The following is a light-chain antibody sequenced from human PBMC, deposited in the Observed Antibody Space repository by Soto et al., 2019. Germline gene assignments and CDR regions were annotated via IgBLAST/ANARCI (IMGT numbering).Light chain of an antibody. V-gene: IGLV2-14*01. CDR2: AVT. CDR1: SSDVGGYNY. CDR3: SSYTSSSTL. Sequence: QSALTQPASVSGSPGQSITISCTGTSSDVGGYNYVSWYQQHPGKAPKLTIYAVTDRPSGVSSRFSGSKSGNTASLTISGLQAEDEADYYCSSYTSSSTLFGTGTKVT. J-gene: IGLJ1*01.